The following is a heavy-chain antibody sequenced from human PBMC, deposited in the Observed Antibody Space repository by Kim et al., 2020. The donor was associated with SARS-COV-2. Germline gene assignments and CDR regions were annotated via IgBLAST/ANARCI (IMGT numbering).Heavy chain of an antibody. D-gene: IGHD5-18*01. CDR2: IWYDGSNK. V-gene: IGHV3-33*01. CDR3: ARDPGSYGYFDY. J-gene: IGHJ4*02. Sequence: GGSLRLSCAASGFTFSSYGMHWVRQAPGKGLEWVAVIWYDGSNKYYADSVKGRFTISRDNSKNTLYLQMNSLRAEDTAVYYCARDPGSYGYFDYWGQGTLVTVSS. CDR1: GFTFSSYG.